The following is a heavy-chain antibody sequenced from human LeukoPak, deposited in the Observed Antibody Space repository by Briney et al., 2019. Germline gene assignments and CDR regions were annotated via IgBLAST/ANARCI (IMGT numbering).Heavy chain of an antibody. CDR2: IYYSGST. CDR1: GGSISSSSYY. D-gene: IGHD2-21*02. J-gene: IGHJ5*02. V-gene: IGHV4-39*07. CDR3: ARVLPTYCGGDCYLFDP. Sequence: SETLSLTCTVSGGSISSSSYYWGCIRQPPGKGLECIGSIYYSGSTYYNPSLKSRVTISVDTSKNQFSLKLSSVTAADTAVYYCARVLPTYCGGDCYLFDPWGQGTLVTVSS.